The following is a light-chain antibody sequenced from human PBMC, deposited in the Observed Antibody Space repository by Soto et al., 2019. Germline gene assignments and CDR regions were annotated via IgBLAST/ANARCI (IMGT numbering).Light chain of an antibody. CDR2: AVT. CDR1: SSDVGGYNS. Sequence: QSALTQPASVSGSPGQSITISCTGTSSDVGGYNSDSWYQQPPGKPPKLIISAVTNRSWGLSKISSGSKSGDTASPTISGLQAEDEAEYYCSSYTGGATWVVGGGTKLTVL. CDR3: SSYTGGATWV. J-gene: IGLJ3*02. V-gene: IGLV2-14*01.